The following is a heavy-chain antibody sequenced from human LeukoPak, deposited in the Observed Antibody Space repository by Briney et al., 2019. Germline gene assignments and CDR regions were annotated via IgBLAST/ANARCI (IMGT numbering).Heavy chain of an antibody. CDR1: GFSSSSRG. CDR3: ARPSRGTNAFDI. D-gene: IGHD1/OR15-1a*01. CDR2: VSYDGNNE. Sequence: PGRSLRLSCEASGFSSSSRGMHWVRQAPGKGLEWVAVVSYDGNNEDYAESVKGRFTISRDNSKNTLYLQMNSLRAEDTAVYYCARPSRGTNAFDIWGQGAMVTVSS. J-gene: IGHJ3*02. V-gene: IGHV3-30*03.